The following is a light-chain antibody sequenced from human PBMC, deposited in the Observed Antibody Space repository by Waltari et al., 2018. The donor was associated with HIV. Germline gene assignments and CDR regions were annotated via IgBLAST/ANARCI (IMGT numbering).Light chain of an antibody. CDR3: QKFNNAPPWT. Sequence: DIQMTQSPSSLSASVGDRVTIAYRASQDISNYLAWYQQKPGKVPKLLIHAASTLQSGVPSRFSGSGSGTDFNITISSLQPEDVASYYCQKFNNAPPWTFGQGTKVEIK. V-gene: IGKV1-27*01. CDR1: QDISNY. J-gene: IGKJ1*01. CDR2: AAS.